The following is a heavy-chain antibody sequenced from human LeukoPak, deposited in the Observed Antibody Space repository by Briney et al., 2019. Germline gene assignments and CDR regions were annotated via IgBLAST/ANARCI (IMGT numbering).Heavy chain of an antibody. Sequence: GGSLRLSCAVSGFTFSSYSMSWVRQAPGKGLEWVSSISSSGTYKYYADSVKGRFTISRDDAKNSLYLQMNCQSGGDTAVYYCAKGKDSVAGATNDYWGQGTLVTVSS. CDR1: GFTFSSYS. D-gene: IGHD6-19*01. CDR2: ISSSGTYK. J-gene: IGHJ4*02. CDR3: AKGKDSVAGATNDY. V-gene: IGHV3-21*01.